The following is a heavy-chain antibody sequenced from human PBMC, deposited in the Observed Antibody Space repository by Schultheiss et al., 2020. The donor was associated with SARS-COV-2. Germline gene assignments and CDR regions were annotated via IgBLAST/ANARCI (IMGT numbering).Heavy chain of an antibody. CDR2: IYYSGST. CDR1: GGSISSYY. V-gene: IGHV4-59*01. J-gene: IGHJ4*02. D-gene: IGHD6-19*01. CDR3: ARDLGSGWYSVDY. Sequence: SETLSLTCTVSGGSISSYYWNWIRQPPGKGLEWIGYIYYSGSTNYNPSLKSRVTISVDTSKNQFSLKLSSVTAADTAVYYCARDLGSGWYSVDYWGQGTLVTVSS.